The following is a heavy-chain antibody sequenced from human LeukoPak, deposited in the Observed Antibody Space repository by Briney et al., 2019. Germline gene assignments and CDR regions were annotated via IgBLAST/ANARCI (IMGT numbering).Heavy chain of an antibody. CDR3: ARRQPGPYGIDV. CDR1: GGSFSGYY. CDR2: INHSGST. D-gene: IGHD1-14*01. V-gene: IGHV4-34*01. Sequence: PSETLSLTCAVYGGSFSGYYWSWIRQPPGKGLEWIGEINHSGSTNYNPSLKSRVTISVDTSKNQFSLKLSSVAAADTAVYYCARRQPGPYGIDVWGQGTMVTVSS. J-gene: IGHJ6*02.